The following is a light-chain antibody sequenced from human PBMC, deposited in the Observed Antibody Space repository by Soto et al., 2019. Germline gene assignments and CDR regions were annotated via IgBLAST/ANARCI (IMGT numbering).Light chain of an antibody. J-gene: IGKJ1*01. CDR1: QSVSSSY. CDR2: GAS. V-gene: IGKV3-20*01. CDR3: HQYGSSPQK. Sequence: IVLTHSPGTLSLSPGERATLSCRASQSVSSSYLAWYQQKPGQAPRLLIYGASSRATGIPDRFTGSGSGTDFTLTISRLEPEDFAVFYCHQYGSSPQKFGQGTKVDI.